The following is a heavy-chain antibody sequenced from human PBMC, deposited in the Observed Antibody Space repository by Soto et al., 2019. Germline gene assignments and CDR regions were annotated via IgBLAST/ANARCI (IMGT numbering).Heavy chain of an antibody. CDR2: IFYSGST. V-gene: IGHV4-59*08. J-gene: IGHJ5*02. CDR3: ARHHRGYSYDWFDP. D-gene: IGHD5-18*01. CDR1: GGSISSYF. Sequence: SETLSLTCTVSGGSISSYFWSWIRQPPGKGLEWIGYIFYSGSTNYNPSLKSRVTISVDTSKNQFSLKLSSVTAADTAVYYCARHHRGYSYDWFDPWGQGTLVTVSS.